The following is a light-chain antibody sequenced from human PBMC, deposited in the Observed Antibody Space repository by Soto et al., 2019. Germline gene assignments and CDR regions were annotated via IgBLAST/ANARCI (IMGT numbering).Light chain of an antibody. J-gene: IGKJ4*01. Sequence: DIQMTQSPSSLSASVGDRVTITCRASQSINSYLNWYQQKLGKAPKLLIYAASSLQSGVPSRFSGTESGTDFTLTISSLQPEDFATYYCQQGYSSPRTFGGGTKVDI. CDR1: QSINSY. CDR2: AAS. CDR3: QQGYSSPRT. V-gene: IGKV1-39*01.